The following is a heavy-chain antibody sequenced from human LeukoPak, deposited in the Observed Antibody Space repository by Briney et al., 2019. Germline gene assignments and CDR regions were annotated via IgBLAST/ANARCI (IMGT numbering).Heavy chain of an antibody. CDR3: ARAKSLRDMATSQGS. CDR2: IIPIFGTA. CDR1: GGTFSSYA. D-gene: IGHD5-24*01. V-gene: IGHV1-69*01. J-gene: IGHJ5*02. Sequence: SVKVSCKASGGTFSSYAISWVRQAPGQGLEWMGGIIPIFGTAKYAQRFQGRVTITADESTSTAYMGLSSLRSEDTAVYYCARAKSLRDMATSQGSWGQGTLVTVSS.